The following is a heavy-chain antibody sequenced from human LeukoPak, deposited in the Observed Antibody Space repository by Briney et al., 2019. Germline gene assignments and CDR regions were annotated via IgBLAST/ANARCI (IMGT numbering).Heavy chain of an antibody. D-gene: IGHD6-19*01. CDR1: GFTFSSYS. Sequence: GGSLRPSCAASGFTFSSYSMNWVRQAPGKGLEWVSSTSSSSSYIYYADSVKGRFTISRDNAKNSLYLQMNSLRAEDTAVYYCARDWGGYSSGWYNYYFDYWGQGTLVTVSS. CDR2: TSSSSSYI. V-gene: IGHV3-21*01. CDR3: ARDWGGYSSGWYNYYFDY. J-gene: IGHJ4*02.